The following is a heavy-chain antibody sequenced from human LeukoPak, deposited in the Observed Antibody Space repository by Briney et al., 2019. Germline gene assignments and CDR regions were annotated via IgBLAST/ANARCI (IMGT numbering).Heavy chain of an antibody. V-gene: IGHV4-61*01. CDR1: CGSVSSGSYY. D-gene: IGHD3-10*01. J-gene: IGHJ4*02. CDR3: ARSFGSGSYFFDY. CDR2: IYYSGST. Sequence: SETLSLTFTVSCGSVSSGSYYWSWIRQPPGKGLERIGYIYYSGSTNYNPSLKSRVTISVDTSRNQFSLKLSSVTAADTAVYYCARSFGSGSYFFDYWGQGTLVTVSS.